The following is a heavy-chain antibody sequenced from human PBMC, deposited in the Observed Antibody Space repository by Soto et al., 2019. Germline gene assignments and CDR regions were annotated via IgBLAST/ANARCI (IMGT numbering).Heavy chain of an antibody. CDR3: ASGLMVLAANPDAFDI. V-gene: IGHV3-53*01. D-gene: IGHD2-21*01. CDR1: GFTVSGNY. J-gene: IGHJ3*02. CDR2: MYSGDNS. Sequence: LRLSCAASGFTVSGNYMSWVRQAPGKGVEWVSTMYSGDNSYYADSVRGRFTISRDNSKNTLFLQMNSLRVEDTAVYYCASGLMVLAANPDAFDIWGQGTMVTVSS.